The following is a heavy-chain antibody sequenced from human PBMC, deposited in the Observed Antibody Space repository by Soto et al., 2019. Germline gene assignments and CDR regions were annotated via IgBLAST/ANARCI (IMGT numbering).Heavy chain of an antibody. Sequence: QVQLQESGPGLVKPSQTLSLTCTVSGGSISSGGYYWSWIRQHPGKGLEWIGYIYYSGSTYYNPSPKSRVTISVDTSKNQFSLKLSSVTAADTAVYYCAREEGVSKNSPYYYYYGMDVWGQGTTVTVSS. CDR3: AREEGVSKNSPYYYYYGMDV. J-gene: IGHJ6*02. V-gene: IGHV4-31*03. CDR1: GGSISSGGYY. D-gene: IGHD4-4*01. CDR2: IYYSGST.